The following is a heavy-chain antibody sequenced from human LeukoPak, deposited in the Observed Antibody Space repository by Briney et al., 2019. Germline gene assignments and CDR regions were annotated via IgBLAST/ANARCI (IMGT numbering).Heavy chain of an antibody. V-gene: IGHV4-34*01. J-gene: IGHJ4*02. CDR3: ARHSVGYHDSSGPQYYFDY. Sequence: PSETLSLTCAVSGGSFSGYYWSWIRKPPGKGLEWIGEMNHSGSTNYNPSLKIRVTISVDTSTNQFSLKLSSVTAPDTAVYYCARHSVGYHDSSGPQYYFDYWGQGTLVTVSS. CDR2: MNHSGST. CDR1: GGSFSGYY. D-gene: IGHD3-22*01.